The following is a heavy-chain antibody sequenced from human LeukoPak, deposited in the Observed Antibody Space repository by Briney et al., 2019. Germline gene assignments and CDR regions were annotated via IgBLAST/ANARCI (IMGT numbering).Heavy chain of an antibody. V-gene: IGHV1-8*02. CDR1: GYTFTDYY. CDR2: MNPNSGNT. CDR3: ARGITMVRGVILGY. Sequence: ASVKVSCKASGYTFTDYYMHWVRQAPGQGFEWMGWMNPNSGNTGYAQKFQGRVTMTRNTSISTAYMELSSLRSEDTAVYYCARGITMVRGVILGYWGQGTLVTVSS. D-gene: IGHD3-10*01. J-gene: IGHJ4*02.